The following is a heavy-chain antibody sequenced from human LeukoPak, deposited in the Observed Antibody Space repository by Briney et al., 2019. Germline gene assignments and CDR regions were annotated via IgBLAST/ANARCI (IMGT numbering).Heavy chain of an antibody. Sequence: ASVKVSCKASGYTFTGYYMHWVRQSPGQGLEWMGGINPNSGGTNYAQKFQGRVTMTRDTSISTAYMELSRLRSDDTAVYYCARDSVPYDILTGYYIGAFGIWGQGTMVTVSS. CDR3: ARDSVPYDILTGYYIGAFGI. V-gene: IGHV1-2*02. CDR1: GYTFTGYY. J-gene: IGHJ3*02. D-gene: IGHD3-9*01. CDR2: INPNSGGT.